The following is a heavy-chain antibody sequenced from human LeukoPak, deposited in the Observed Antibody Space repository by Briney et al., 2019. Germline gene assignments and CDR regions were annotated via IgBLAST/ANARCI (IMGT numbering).Heavy chain of an antibody. J-gene: IGHJ4*02. CDR1: GYTFSDYF. V-gene: IGHV1-69-2*01. Sequence: ASVKVSCKTSGYTFSDYFIHWVQHAPGKGLEWMGRVDAEDGETIYAEKFQGRAAITADTSTDTAYMELSSLRSEDTAVYYCATSQNGYSPRDYWGQGTLVTVSS. CDR2: VDAEDGET. D-gene: IGHD3-22*01. CDR3: ATSQNGYSPRDY.